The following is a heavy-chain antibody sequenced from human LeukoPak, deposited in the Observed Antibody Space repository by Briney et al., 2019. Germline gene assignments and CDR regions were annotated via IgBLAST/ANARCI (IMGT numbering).Heavy chain of an antibody. J-gene: IGHJ6*03. CDR1: GGSFSSYF. V-gene: IGHV4-59*01. CDR2: IYNRGST. CDR3: ARGLYNSGYNGYYYYMDV. Sequence: KPSETLSLTCAVYGGSFSSYFWSWIRQPPGKALEWIGYIYNRGSTNYNPSLKSRVTISLDTSKNQFSLRLSSVTAADTAVYYCARGLYNSGYNGYYYYMDVWGKGTTVTISS. D-gene: IGHD6-19*01.